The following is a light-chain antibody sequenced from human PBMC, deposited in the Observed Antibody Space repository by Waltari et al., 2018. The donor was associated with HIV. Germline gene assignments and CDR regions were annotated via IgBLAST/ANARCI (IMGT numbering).Light chain of an antibody. Sequence: HSVLTQPPSVSGPPGPRVTISCTGHSFELGAGYVVHWYQQFPGTAPRLLIHVNTNRPSGVPDRFSGSKSDTSASLAITGLEAEDEADYYCQSYDRSLTGWVFGGGTKLTVL. CDR2: VNT. CDR3: QSYDRSLTGWV. J-gene: IGLJ3*02. V-gene: IGLV1-40*01. CDR1: SFELGAGYV.